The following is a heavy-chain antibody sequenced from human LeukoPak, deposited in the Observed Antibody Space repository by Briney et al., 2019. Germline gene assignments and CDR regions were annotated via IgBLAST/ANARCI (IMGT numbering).Heavy chain of an antibody. V-gene: IGHV3-30*02. J-gene: IGHJ4*02. CDR1: GFTFSSYG. Sequence: TGGSLRLSCAASGFTFSSYGMHWVRQAPGKGLEWVAFIRYDGSNKYYADSVKGRFTISRDNSKNTLYLQMNSLRAEDTAVYYCARPGVGATDYWGQGTLVTVSS. CDR3: ARPGVGATDY. D-gene: IGHD1-26*01. CDR2: IRYDGSNK.